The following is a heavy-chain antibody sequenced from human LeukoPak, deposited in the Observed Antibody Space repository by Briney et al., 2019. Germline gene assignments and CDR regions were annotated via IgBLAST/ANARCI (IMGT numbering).Heavy chain of an antibody. V-gene: IGHV3-23*01. D-gene: IGHD3-10*01. CDR1: GFTFSTCG. J-gene: IGHJ4*02. Sequence: GGSLRLSCTASGFTFSTCGMTWVRQAPGKGLEWVSSISGNDDGTYYADSVKGRFTISRDNSKNTLYLQMNSLRAEDTPIYYCAKRGPIYSASPGNYFDYWGQGTLVTVSS. CDR2: ISGNDDGT. CDR3: AKRGPIYSASPGNYFDY.